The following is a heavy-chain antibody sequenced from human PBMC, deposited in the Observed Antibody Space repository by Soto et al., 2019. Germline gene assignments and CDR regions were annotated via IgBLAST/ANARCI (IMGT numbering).Heavy chain of an antibody. CDR1: GASIKSGDNF. CDR3: ARHEYRDFVDLFDY. CDR2: IYRDGAT. Sequence: PSETLSLTCSVSGASIKSGDNFWTWIRQRPGKGLEWIGYIYRDGATYYNPSLKSRVSLSVDTSKNEFSLRVTSVTAADTAIYYCARHEYRDFVDLFDYWGRGPLVTVSS. V-gene: IGHV4-31*02. D-gene: IGHD2-21*02. J-gene: IGHJ4*02.